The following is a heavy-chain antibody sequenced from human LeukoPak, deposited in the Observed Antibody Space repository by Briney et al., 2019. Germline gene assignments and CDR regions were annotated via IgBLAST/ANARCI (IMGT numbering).Heavy chain of an antibody. CDR2: VSGSGGSI. CDR1: GFTLSNYA. CDR3: AKDMSGTLGYYGMDV. D-gene: IGHD1-26*01. J-gene: IGHJ6*02. V-gene: IGHV3-23*01. Sequence: GSLRLSCAASGFTLSNYAMSWVRQAPGKGLEWVSAVSGSGGSIYYADSVKGRFTISRDNSKNTLHLQMNSLRAEDTAVYYCAKDMSGTLGYYGMDVWGQGTTVTVSS.